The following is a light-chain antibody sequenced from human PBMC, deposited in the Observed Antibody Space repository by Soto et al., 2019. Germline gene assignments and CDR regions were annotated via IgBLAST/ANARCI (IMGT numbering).Light chain of an antibody. CDR2: DAS. V-gene: IGKV3-11*01. CDR1: QSVSSY. CDR3: QQRSNWPVT. Sequence: EIVLTQSPATLSLSPGEGATLSCRASQSVSSYLAWYQQKPGQAPRLLIYDASNRATGIPARFSGSGSGTDFTLTISSLEHEDFAVYYCQQRSNWPVTFGLGTKV. J-gene: IGKJ1*01.